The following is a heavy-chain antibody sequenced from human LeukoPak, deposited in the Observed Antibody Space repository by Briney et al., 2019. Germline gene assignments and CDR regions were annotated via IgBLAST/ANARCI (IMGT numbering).Heavy chain of an antibody. CDR1: GFTFSSYD. D-gene: IGHD5-12*01. CDR2: IRYDGSNK. Sequence: GGSLRLSCAASGFTFSSYDMHWVRQAPGKGLEWVAFIRYDGSNKYYADSVKGRFTISRDNSKNTLYLQMNSLRAEDTAVYYRGEDSPTKGYPLDQRGQGTLVTVSS. CDR3: GEDSPTKGYPLDQ. V-gene: IGHV3-30*02. J-gene: IGHJ4*02.